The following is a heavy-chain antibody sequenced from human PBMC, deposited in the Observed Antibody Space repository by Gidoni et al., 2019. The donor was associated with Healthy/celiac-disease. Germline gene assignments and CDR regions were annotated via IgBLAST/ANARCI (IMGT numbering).Heavy chain of an antibody. D-gene: IGHD3-16*01. CDR1: GFTFSSYS. CDR2: ISSSSSTI. J-gene: IGHJ6*04. Sequence: EVQLVESGGGLVQPGGSLSLSCAASGFTFSSYSMNWVRQAPGKGLELVSYISSSSSTIYYADSVKGRFTISRDNAKNSLYLQMNSLRAEDTAVYYCARGRFKKSYYYGMDVWGKGTTVTVSS. CDR3: ARGRFKKSYYYGMDV. V-gene: IGHV3-48*01.